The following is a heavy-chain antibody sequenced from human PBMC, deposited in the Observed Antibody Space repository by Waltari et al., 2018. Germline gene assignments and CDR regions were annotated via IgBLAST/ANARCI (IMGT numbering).Heavy chain of an antibody. CDR1: GYSISSGYY. CDR3: ARRSQRIAARAIDY. V-gene: IGHV4-38-2*01. Sequence: QVQLQESGPGLVKPSETLSLTCAVSGYSISSGYYWGWIRQPPGKGLEWIGSIYHSGSTYYNPSLKSRVTISVDTSKSQFSLKLSSVTAADTAVYYCARRSQRIAARAIDYWGQGTLVTVSS. D-gene: IGHD6-6*01. J-gene: IGHJ4*02. CDR2: IYHSGST.